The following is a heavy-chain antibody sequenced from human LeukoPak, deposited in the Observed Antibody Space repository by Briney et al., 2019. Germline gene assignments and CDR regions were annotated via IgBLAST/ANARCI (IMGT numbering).Heavy chain of an antibody. CDR3: AREVTDILTAYGLYYFDY. V-gene: IGHV4-4*07. CDR2: IYTSGGT. D-gene: IGHD3-9*01. J-gene: IGHJ4*02. CDR1: GDSISSSC. Sequence: SETLSLTCTVSGDSISSSCWSWIRQPAGKGLEWIGRIYTSGGTNYIPSLKSRVTISVDKSKNQFSLKLNSVTAADTAVYYCAREVTDILTAYGLYYFDYWGQGTLVTVSS.